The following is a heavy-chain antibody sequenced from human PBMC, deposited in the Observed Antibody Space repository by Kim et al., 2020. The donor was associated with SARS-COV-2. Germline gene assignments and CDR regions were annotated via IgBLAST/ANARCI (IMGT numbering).Heavy chain of an antibody. CDR3: ATGLLTDWRATMIVVVFDY. CDR1: GYTLTELS. CDR2: FDPEDGET. V-gene: IGHV1-24*01. J-gene: IGHJ4*02. D-gene: IGHD3-22*01. Sequence: ASVKVSCKVSGYTLTELSMHWVRQAPGKGLEWMGGFDPEDGETIYAQKFQGRFTMTEDTSTDTTYMELSSLRSEDTAVYYCATGLLTDWRATMIVVVFDYWGQGTLVTVSS.